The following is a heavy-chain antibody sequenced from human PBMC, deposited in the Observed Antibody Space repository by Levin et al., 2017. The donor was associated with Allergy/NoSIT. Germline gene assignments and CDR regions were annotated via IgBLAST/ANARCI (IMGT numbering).Heavy chain of an antibody. J-gene: IGHJ4*02. CDR1: GFTFSSYG. D-gene: IGHD5-18*01. CDR3: ARDPLHPYGYLDY. Sequence: GGSLRLSCAASGFTFSSYGMHWVRQAPGKGLEWVAVIWYDGSNKYYADSVKGRFTISRDNSKNTLYLQMNSLRAEDTAVYYCARDPLHPYGYLDYWGQGTLVTVSS. V-gene: IGHV3-33*01. CDR2: IWYDGSNK.